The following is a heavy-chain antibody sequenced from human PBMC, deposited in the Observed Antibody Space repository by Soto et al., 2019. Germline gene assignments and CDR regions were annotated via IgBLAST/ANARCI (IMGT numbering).Heavy chain of an antibody. J-gene: IGHJ3*02. V-gene: IGHV1-69*13. D-gene: IGHD3-10*01. CDR2: IIPIFGTA. Sequence: SVKVSCKASGGTFSSYAISWVRQAPGQGLEWMGGIIPIFGTANYAQKFQGRVTITADESTSTAYMELSSLRSEDTAVYYCACRGSGSYYGSDAFDIWGQGTMVTVSS. CDR1: GGTFSSYA. CDR3: ACRGSGSYYGSDAFDI.